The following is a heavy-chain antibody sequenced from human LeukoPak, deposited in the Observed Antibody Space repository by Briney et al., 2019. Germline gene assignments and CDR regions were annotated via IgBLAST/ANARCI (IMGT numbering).Heavy chain of an antibody. Sequence: GGSLRLSCGASGFTFSDYSMNWVRQAPGKGLEWISYVGISSGNTKYAASVKGRFTISGDSAKNSVFLQMNNLRVEDTAVYYCARDHRYAFDNWGQGTPVTVSS. CDR1: GFTFSDYS. D-gene: IGHD5-12*01. V-gene: IGHV3-48*04. CDR2: VGISSGNT. J-gene: IGHJ4*02. CDR3: ARDHRYAFDN.